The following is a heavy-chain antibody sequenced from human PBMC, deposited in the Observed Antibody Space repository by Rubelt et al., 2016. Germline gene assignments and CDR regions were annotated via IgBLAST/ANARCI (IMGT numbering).Heavy chain of an antibody. CDR3: ARVRVRFLEWPIYFDY. V-gene: IGHV4-4*07. CDR2: IYTSGST. CDR1: GGSISSYY. D-gene: IGHD3-3*01. Sequence: QVQLQESGPGLVKPSETLSLTCTVSGGSISSYYWSWIRQPAGKGLEWIGRIYTSGSTNYNPSLKSRVTMSVDTSKNQFSRKLSSVTAADTAVYYCARVRVRFLEWPIYFDYWGQGTLVTVSS. J-gene: IGHJ4*02.